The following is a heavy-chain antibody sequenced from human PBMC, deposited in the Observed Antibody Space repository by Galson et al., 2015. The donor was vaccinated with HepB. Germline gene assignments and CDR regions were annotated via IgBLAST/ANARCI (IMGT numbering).Heavy chain of an antibody. V-gene: IGHV3-23*01. D-gene: IGHD5-24*01. Sequence: SLRLSCAASGFTFSSYAMSWVRQAPGKGLEWVSAISGSGGSTYYADSVKGRFTISRDNSKNTLYLQMNSLRAEDTAVYYCANSGDGGYNLFDYWGQGTLVTVSS. CDR3: ANSGDGGYNLFDY. J-gene: IGHJ4*02. CDR2: ISGSGGST. CDR1: GFTFSSYA.